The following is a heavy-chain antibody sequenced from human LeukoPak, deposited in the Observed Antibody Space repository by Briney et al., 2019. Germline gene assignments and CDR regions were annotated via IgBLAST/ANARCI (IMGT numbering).Heavy chain of an antibody. CDR2: IYSGGST. J-gene: IGHJ4*02. CDR3: ARLNSGYDHFDY. D-gene: IGHD5-12*01. CDR1: GFTVSSNY. Sequence: GGSLRLSCAASGFTVSSNYMSWVRQAPGKGLEWVSVIYSGGSTYYADSVKGRFTISRGNSKNTLYLQMNSLRAEDTAVYYCARLNSGYDHFDYWGQGTLVTVSS. V-gene: IGHV3-53*01.